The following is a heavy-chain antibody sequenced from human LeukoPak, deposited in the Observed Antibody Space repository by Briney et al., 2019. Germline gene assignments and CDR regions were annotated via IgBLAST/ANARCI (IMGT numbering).Heavy chain of an antibody. CDR1: GFTVSSNY. Sequence: GGSLRLSCAASGFTVSSNYMTWVRQAPGKGLEWVSVIYKNAITYHADTVKGRFTISRDNSKNMLYLQMNSLRAEDTAVYYCAKDVSVVVTATPVSWGQGTLVTVSS. CDR3: AKDVSVVVTATPVS. CDR2: IYKNAIT. D-gene: IGHD2-21*02. J-gene: IGHJ5*02. V-gene: IGHV3-53*01.